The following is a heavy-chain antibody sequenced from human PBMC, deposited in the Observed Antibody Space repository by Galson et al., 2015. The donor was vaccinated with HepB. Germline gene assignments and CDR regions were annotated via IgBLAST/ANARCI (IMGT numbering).Heavy chain of an antibody. CDR1: GFTFRSYA. J-gene: IGHJ4*02. Sequence: SLRLSCAASGFTFRSYAMSWVRWPPGTGLGWVSVIGGSGTTFHADSVKGRITISRVSSKSSLYLQMNSLRAEDTVVDYSARASVSRAAVSTFRIGPFRGPGTLVPVSS. V-gene: IGHV3-23*01. CDR3: ARASVSRAAVSTFRIGPF. CDR2: IGGSGTT. D-gene: IGHD2/OR15-2a*01.